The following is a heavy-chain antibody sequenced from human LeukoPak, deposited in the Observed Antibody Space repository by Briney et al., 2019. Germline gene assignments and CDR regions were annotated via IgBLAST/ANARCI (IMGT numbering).Heavy chain of an antibody. J-gene: IGHJ5*02. CDR2: ISGSGDGT. D-gene: IGHD5-24*01. CDR3: AKIQFQLPPARWPSIS. Sequence: GGSLRLSCAASGFTFSNYAMSRVRQAPTKGLEWVSTISGSGDGTYYADSVKGRFTISRDNAKNTLYLQTNSLRAEDTAIYYCAKIQFQLPPARWPSISWGQGTLVTVSS. V-gene: IGHV3-23*01. CDR1: GFTFSNYA.